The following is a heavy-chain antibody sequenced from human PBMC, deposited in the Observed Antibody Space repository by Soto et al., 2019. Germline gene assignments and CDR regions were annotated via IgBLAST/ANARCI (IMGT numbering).Heavy chain of an antibody. J-gene: IGHJ4*02. CDR1: GGSISSGAYY. D-gene: IGHD3-22*01. Sequence: QVQLQESGPGLVKPSQTLSLTCTVSGGSISSGAYYWSWIRQHPGKGLEWIGYIYYSGSTYYNPSHKSRVTISVDTSKNQFSLKLSSVTAADTAVYYCAREERDYLDSSGSLDYWGQGTLVTVSS. CDR2: IYYSGST. CDR3: AREERDYLDSSGSLDY. V-gene: IGHV4-31*03.